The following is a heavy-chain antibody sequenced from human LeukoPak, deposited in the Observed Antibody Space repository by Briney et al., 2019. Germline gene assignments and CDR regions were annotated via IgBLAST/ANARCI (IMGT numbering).Heavy chain of an antibody. CDR3: ARDRGVLLWFGELFLSGFDP. CDR1: GYSISSGYY. Sequence: PSETLSLTCAVSGYSISSGYYWGWIRQPPGKGLEWIGSIYHSGSTYYSPSLKSRVTISVDTSKNQFSLKLSSVTAADTAVYYCARDRGVLLWFGELFLSGFDPWGQGTLVTVSS. V-gene: IGHV4-38-2*02. CDR2: IYHSGST. D-gene: IGHD3-10*01. J-gene: IGHJ5*02.